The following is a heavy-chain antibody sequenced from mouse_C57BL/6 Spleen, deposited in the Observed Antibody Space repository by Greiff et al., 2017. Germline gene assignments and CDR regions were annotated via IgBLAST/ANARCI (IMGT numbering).Heavy chain of an antibody. CDR3: ARHDGYYPGYFDY. D-gene: IGHD2-3*01. V-gene: IGHV5-6*01. Sequence: EVQGVESGGDLVKPGGSLKLSCAASGFTFSSSGMSWVRQTPDKRLEWVATISSGGSYTYYPDSVKGRFTISRDNAKNTLYLQMSSLKSEDTAMYYCARHDGYYPGYFDYWGQGTTLTVSS. CDR2: ISSGGSYT. J-gene: IGHJ2*01. CDR1: GFTFSSSG.